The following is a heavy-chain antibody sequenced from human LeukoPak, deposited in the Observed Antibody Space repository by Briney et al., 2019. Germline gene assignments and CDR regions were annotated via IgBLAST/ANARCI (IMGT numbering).Heavy chain of an antibody. D-gene: IGHD3-3*01. Sequence: PSETLSLTCAVYGGSFSGYYWSWIRQPPGKGLEWIGEINHSGSTNYNPSLKSRVTISVDTSKNQFSLKLSSVTAADTAVYYCASTYYDFWSGYGYYYGMDVWGQGTTVTVSS. CDR1: GGSFSGYY. CDR3: ASTYYDFWSGYGYYYGMDV. V-gene: IGHV4-34*01. J-gene: IGHJ6*02. CDR2: INHSGST.